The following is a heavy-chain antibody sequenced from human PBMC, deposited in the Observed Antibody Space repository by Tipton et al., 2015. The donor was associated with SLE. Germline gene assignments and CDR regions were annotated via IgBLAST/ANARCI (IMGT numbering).Heavy chain of an antibody. J-gene: IGHJ3*02. CDR3: ARERYSGEDAFDI. CDR2: INHSGST. Sequence: TLSLTCAVYAGSFGGYYWSWIRQSPGKGLEWIGEINHSGSTNYNPSLKSRVTISVDTSKNQFSLKLSSVTAADTAVYYCARERYSGEDAFDIWGQGAMVTVSS. CDR1: AGSFGGYY. V-gene: IGHV4-34*01. D-gene: IGHD1-26*01.